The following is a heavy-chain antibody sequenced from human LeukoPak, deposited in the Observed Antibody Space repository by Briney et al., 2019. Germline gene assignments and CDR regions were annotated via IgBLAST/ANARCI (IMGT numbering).Heavy chain of an antibody. D-gene: IGHD6-19*01. CDR3: AKDRRTDYRGAWY. CDR1: GFTFSSYA. J-gene: IGHJ4*02. CDR2: ISGSGGST. V-gene: IGHV3-23*01. Sequence: PGGSLRLSCAASGFTFSSYAMTWVRQAPGKGLEWDSTISGSGGSTHYADSAKGRFTISRDNSKNTLYLQMNSLRAGDTAVYYCAKDRRTDYRGAWYWGQGTLVSVSS.